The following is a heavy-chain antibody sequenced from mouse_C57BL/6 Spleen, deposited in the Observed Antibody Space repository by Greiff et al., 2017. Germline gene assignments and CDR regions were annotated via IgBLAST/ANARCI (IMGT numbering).Heavy chain of an antibody. D-gene: IGHD4-1*01. CDR3: ANLRLGPFDY. CDR2: IYHGDGDT. CDR1: GYAFSSSW. Sequence: VKLVESGPELVKPGASVKISCKASGYAFSSSWMNWVKQRPGKGLEWIGRIYHGDGDTNYNGKFNGKATLTADKASSTSYMQLSSLTSEDSAVYFCANLRLGPFDYWGQGTTLTVSS. J-gene: IGHJ2*01. V-gene: IGHV1-82*01.